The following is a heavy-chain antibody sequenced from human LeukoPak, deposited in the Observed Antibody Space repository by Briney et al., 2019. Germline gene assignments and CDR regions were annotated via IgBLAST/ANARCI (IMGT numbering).Heavy chain of an antibody. D-gene: IGHD2-15*01. J-gene: IGHJ4*02. CDR2: ITTYNGNT. CDR1: GYTFTTYG. CDR3: ARGPYCSGATCYSQMFDF. Sequence: ASVKVSCKASGYTFTTYGISWVRQAPGQGLEWMGWITTYNGNTNYAQKLQGRVTMTTDTSTSTAYMEPRSLRSDDTAVYYCARGPYCSGATCYSQMFDFWGQGSPVAVSS. V-gene: IGHV1-18*01.